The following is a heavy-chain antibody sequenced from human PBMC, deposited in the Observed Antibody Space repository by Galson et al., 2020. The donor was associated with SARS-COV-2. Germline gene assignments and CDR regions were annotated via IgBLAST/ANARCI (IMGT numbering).Heavy chain of an antibody. J-gene: IGHJ4*02. CDR2: INSSETN. CDR3: AREENFFLVVTATRMCYFDY. V-gene: IGHV4-34*01. CDR1: VGSYSGYH. Sequence: KPSATLSLAFVLSVGSYSGYHGSRIRQPPGKGMESNAEINSSETNNYKQPLKRPVTIPVDTSKKHFSLKLSYVTAADTAVYYCAREENFFLVVTATRMCYFDYWGRGTLATVSS. D-gene: IGHD2-21*02.